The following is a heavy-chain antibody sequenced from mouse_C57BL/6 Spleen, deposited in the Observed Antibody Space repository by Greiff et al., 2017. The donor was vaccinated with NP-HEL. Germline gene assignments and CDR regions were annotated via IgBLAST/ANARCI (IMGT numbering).Heavy chain of an antibody. CDR3: AIILPYFDY. Sequence: VQLQQSGPELVKPGASVKISCKASGYTFTDYYMNWVKQSHGKSLEWIGDINPNNGGTSYNQKFKGKATLTVDKSSSTAYMELRSLTSEDSAVYYCAIILPYFDYWGQGTTLTVSS. J-gene: IGHJ2*01. CDR2: INPNNGGT. V-gene: IGHV1-26*01. D-gene: IGHD2-1*01. CDR1: GYTFTDYY.